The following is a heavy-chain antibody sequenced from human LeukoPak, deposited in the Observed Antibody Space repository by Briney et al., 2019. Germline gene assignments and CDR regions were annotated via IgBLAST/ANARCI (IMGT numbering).Heavy chain of an antibody. V-gene: IGHV1-8*02. J-gene: IGHJ4*02. CDR3: ARGYSPSMKTTGNDY. CDR2: MKPNSGNT. Sequence: ASVKVSCKASGYTFTSYYMHWVRQATGQGLEWMGWMKPNSGNTGYAQKFQGRVTMTRDTSMNTAYMELHSLRSQDTAVYYCARGYSPSMKTTGNDYWGQGTLVTVSS. D-gene: IGHD1-1*01. CDR1: GYTFTSYY.